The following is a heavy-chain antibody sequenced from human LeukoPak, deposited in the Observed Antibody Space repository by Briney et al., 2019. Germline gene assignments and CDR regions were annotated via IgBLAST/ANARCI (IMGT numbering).Heavy chain of an antibody. J-gene: IGHJ3*02. Sequence: GGSLRLSCAASGFTFSSYEMNWVRQAPGKGLEWVSYTSSSGSTIYYADSVKGRFTISRDNAKNSLYLQMNSLRAEDTAVYYCAREGKGYDSGSYSGAFDIWGQGTMVTVSS. V-gene: IGHV3-48*03. CDR2: TSSSGSTI. CDR1: GFTFSSYE. CDR3: AREGKGYDSGSYSGAFDI. D-gene: IGHD1-26*01.